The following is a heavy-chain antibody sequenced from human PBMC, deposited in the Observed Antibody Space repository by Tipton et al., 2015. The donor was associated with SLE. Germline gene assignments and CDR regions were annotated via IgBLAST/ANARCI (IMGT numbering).Heavy chain of an antibody. D-gene: IGHD3-16*02. V-gene: IGHV4-39*01. J-gene: IGHJ4*02. CDR3: ARSSSIRLGELSSPFDY. CDR2: IYYSGST. CDR1: GGSITTSSYY. Sequence: TLSLTCTVSGGSITTSSYYWGWIRQPPGKGLEWIGSIYYSGSTYYNPSLKSRVTISVDTSKNQFSLKLTSVTAADTAVYYCARSSSIRLGELSSPFDYWGQGTLVTVSS.